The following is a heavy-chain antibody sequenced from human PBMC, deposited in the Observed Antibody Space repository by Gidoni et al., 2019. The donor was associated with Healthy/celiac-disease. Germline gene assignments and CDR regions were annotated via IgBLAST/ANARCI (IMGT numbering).Heavy chain of an antibody. J-gene: IGHJ4*02. CDR1: GRSISSGGSY. CDR2: IYYSGST. CDR3: AGGDGYNFDY. V-gene: IGHV4-31*03. D-gene: IGHD5-12*01. Sequence: QVQLQESGPGLVKPSQTLSLTCPVPGRSISSGGSYWSWIRQHPGKGLEWSGYIYYSGSTYYNPSLKSRVTISVDTSKNQFSLKLSSVTAADTAVYYCAGGDGYNFDYWGQGTLVTVSS.